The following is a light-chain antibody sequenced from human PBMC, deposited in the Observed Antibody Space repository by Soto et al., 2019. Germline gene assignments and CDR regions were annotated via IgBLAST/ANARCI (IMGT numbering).Light chain of an antibody. CDR2: DVS. J-gene: IGLJ1*01. Sequence: QSVLTQPASVSGSPGQSITISCTGTSSDVGGFNYVSWYQQHPGKAPKLMIYDVSNRPSGVSNRFSGSKSGNTASLTISGLQAEDEAVYYCSSYTSISLYVFGTGTKVTVL. CDR1: SSDVGGFNY. V-gene: IGLV2-14*01. CDR3: SSYTSISLYV.